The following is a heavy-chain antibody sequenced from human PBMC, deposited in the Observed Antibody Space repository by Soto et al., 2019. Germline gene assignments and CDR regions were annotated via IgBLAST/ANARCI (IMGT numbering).Heavy chain of an antibody. J-gene: IGHJ5*02. Sequence: QVQLVQSGGEVKRPGASVKVSCKTSGYTFSNYGITWVRQAPGQPLEWLGWISLYSDGTNYAQKFQGRVSMTTDTPTTTAYMELRSLRSDDTAVYYCARVVPGAEAWFGPWGQGTLVTVYS. V-gene: IGHV1-18*01. CDR3: ARVVPGAEAWFGP. CDR2: ISLYSDGT. D-gene: IGHD2-2*01. CDR1: GYTFSNYG.